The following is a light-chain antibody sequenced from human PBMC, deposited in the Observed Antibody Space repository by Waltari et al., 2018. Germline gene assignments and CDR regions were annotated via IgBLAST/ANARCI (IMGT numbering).Light chain of an antibody. CDR1: SSDVGGYNY. V-gene: IGLV2-14*03. CDR2: DVL. J-gene: IGLJ1*01. Sequence: QSALTQPASVSGSPGQSITISCTGTSSDVGGYNYVPWFQQYPGNAPKPLIYDVLNRSAGVLNRCSGSKSGNTASLPISGLQAEDEADYYCDSYTSSVTRIFGTGTKVTVL. CDR3: DSYTSSVTRI.